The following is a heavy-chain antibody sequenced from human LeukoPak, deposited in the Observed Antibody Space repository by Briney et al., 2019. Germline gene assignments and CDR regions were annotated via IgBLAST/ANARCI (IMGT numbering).Heavy chain of an antibody. V-gene: IGHV1-18*01. CDR1: GYTFTNYG. CDR3: ARRSTLYSSGHFYFDY. Sequence: ASVKVSCKASGYTFTNYGITWVRQAPGQGLEWMGWISARDGTTNYALKLQDRVTMTTDTSTSTAYMEVRGLRSDDTAVYYCARRSTLYSSGHFYFDYWGQGTLVTVSS. D-gene: IGHD6-19*01. CDR2: ISARDGTT. J-gene: IGHJ4*02.